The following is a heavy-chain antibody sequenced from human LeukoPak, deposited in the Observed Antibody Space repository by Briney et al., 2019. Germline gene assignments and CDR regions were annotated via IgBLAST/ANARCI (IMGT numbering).Heavy chain of an antibody. V-gene: IGHV3-23*01. D-gene: IGHD6-19*01. CDR2: ISGSGGGT. Sequence: GGSLRLSCAASRFTFSSYAMSWVRQAPGKGLEWVSAISGSGGGTYYADSVKGRFTISRDNSKNTLYLQMNSLRAEDTAVYYCAKVHDSSGWYYFDYWGQGTLVTVSS. CDR3: AKVHDSSGWYYFDY. CDR1: RFTFSSYA. J-gene: IGHJ4*02.